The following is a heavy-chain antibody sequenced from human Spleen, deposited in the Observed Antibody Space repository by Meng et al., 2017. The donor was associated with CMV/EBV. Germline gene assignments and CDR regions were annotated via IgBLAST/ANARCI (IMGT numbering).Heavy chain of an antibody. V-gene: IGHV4-4*02. D-gene: IGHD3-10*01. Sequence: SETLSLTCAVSGGSISSSNWWSWVRQPPGKGLEWIGEIYHSGSTNYNPSLKSRVTISVDKSKNQFSLKLSSVTAADTAVYYCARDLRPAGFGELNYYYYGMDVWGQGTTVTVSS. J-gene: IGHJ6*02. CDR2: IYHSGST. CDR3: ARDLRPAGFGELNYYYYGMDV. CDR1: GGSISSSNW.